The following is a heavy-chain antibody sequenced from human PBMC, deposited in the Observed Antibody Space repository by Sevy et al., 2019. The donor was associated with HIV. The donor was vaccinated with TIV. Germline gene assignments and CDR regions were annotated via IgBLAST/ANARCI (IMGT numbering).Heavy chain of an antibody. Sequence: SETLSLTCTVSGGSISSGDYYWSWIRQPPGKGLEWIGYIYYSGSTYYNPSLKSRVTISVDTSKNQFSLKLSSVTAADTAVYYCAREYSNHYYYGMDVWGQRTTVTVSS. J-gene: IGHJ6*02. CDR2: IYYSGST. V-gene: IGHV4-30-4*01. D-gene: IGHD4-4*01. CDR3: AREYSNHYYYGMDV. CDR1: GGSISSGDYY.